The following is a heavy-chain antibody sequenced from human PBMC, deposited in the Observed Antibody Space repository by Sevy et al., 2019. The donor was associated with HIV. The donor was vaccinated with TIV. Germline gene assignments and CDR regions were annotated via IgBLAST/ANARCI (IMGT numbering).Heavy chain of an antibody. V-gene: IGHV4-30-4*01. CDR1: GGSISSGDYY. Sequence: SETLSLTCSVSGGSISSGDYYWTWMRQSPGKGLERIGYIYYSGITYYNPSLKSRVIISIDTVKNQFSLKLSSVTAADTAVYYCARYCTRTSPHNWFDPWGQGTLVTVSS. CDR2: IYYSGIT. D-gene: IGHD2-2*01. CDR3: ARYCTRTSPHNWFDP. J-gene: IGHJ5*02.